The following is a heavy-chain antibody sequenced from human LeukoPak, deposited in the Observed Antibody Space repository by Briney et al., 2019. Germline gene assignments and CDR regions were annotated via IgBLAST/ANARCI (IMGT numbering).Heavy chain of an antibody. Sequence: PGGSLRLSCAASGFTFNYYAMSWVRQAPGKGLEWVSTLGKSGSTYYADSVKGRFTISRDNPKSTLYLQMNSLRAEDTAVYYCAKRDSAGLHYFDYWGQGTLVTVSS. V-gene: IGHV3-23*01. CDR2: LGKSGST. J-gene: IGHJ4*02. CDR1: GFTFNYYA. CDR3: AKRDSAGLHYFDY. D-gene: IGHD5-18*01.